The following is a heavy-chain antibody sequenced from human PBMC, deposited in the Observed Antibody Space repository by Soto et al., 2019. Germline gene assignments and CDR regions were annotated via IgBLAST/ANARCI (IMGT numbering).Heavy chain of an antibody. CDR1: GFSFSTSEVG. D-gene: IGHD3-10*01. J-gene: IGHJ4*02. Sequence: QITLKESGPTLVKPTQTLTLTCTFSGFSFSTSEVGVGWIRQPPGKALEWLALIYWDDDKRYSPSLKSRLTVTKDTSKNQVVITMTNIDPVDTATYYCAHCELRYGHSGVFDYWGQGTLVTVSS. V-gene: IGHV2-5*02. CDR3: AHCELRYGHSGVFDY. CDR2: IYWDDDK.